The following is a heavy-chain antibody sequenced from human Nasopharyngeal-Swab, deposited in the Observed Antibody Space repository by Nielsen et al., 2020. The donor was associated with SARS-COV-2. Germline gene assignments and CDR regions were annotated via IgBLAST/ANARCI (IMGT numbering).Heavy chain of an antibody. Sequence: GESLKISCAASGFTFSSYWMSWVRQAPGKGLEWVANIKQDGSEKYYVDSVKGRFTISRDNAKNSLYLQMNSLRAEDTAVYYCARETYYDYVWGSYRADYYYGMDVWDQGTTVTVSS. J-gene: IGHJ6*02. D-gene: IGHD3-16*02. CDR1: GFTFSSYW. CDR2: IKQDGSEK. V-gene: IGHV3-7*01. CDR3: ARETYYDYVWGSYRADYYYGMDV.